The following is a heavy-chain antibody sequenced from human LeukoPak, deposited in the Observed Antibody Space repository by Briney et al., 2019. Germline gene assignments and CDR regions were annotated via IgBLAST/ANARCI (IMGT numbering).Heavy chain of an antibody. J-gene: IGHJ4*02. CDR2: IKQDGSEK. CDR3: ARDHNSGRYGWAY. D-gene: IGHD6-19*01. V-gene: IGHV3-7*01. CDR1: GFTFSSYW. Sequence: GGSLRLSCAASGFTFSSYWMSWVRQAPGKGLEWVANIKQDGSEKYYVDSVKGRFTISRDNAKNSLYLQMNSLRAEDTAVYYCARDHNSGRYGWAYWGQGTLVTVSS.